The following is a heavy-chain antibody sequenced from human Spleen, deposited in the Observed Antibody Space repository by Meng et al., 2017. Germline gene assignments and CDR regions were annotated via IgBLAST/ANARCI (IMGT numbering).Heavy chain of an antibody. CDR3: AVKDYTFWSGYSSYY. CDR2: IDHRGST. Sequence: QVQLQQWGTVLLKPSETLSLTCAFYGGSFSAYYWSSIRQSPGKGLEWIGDIDHRGSTNYNPTLKSRVTISVGTSKGHFSLKLTSVTAADTAIYYCAVKDYTFWSGYSSYYWGQGTLVTVSS. V-gene: IGHV4-34*01. CDR1: GGSFSAYY. D-gene: IGHD3-3*01. J-gene: IGHJ4*02.